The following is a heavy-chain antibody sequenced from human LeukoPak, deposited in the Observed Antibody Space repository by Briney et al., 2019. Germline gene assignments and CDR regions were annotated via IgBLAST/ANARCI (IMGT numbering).Heavy chain of an antibody. CDR2: IRYDGSNE. D-gene: IGHD3-10*01. CDR1: GFTFSSYG. CDR3: AKDGSQYGSGSHLEY. V-gene: IGHV3-30*02. Sequence: GGSLRLSCAASGFTFSSYGMHWVRQAPGKGLEWVAFIRYDGSNEYYADSVKGRFTISRDNSKNTLYLQMNSLRAEDTAVYFCAKDGSQYGSGSHLEYWGQGTLVTVSS. J-gene: IGHJ4*02.